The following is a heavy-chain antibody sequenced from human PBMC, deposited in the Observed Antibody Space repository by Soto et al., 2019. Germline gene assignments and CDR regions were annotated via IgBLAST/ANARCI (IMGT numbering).Heavy chain of an antibody. Sequence: GGSLRLSCAASGFTFSSYAMSWVRQAPGKGLEWVSAISGSGGSTYYADSVKGRFTISRDNSKNTLYLQMNSLRAEDTAVYYCVKDPLARHGDGSIDYWGQGTLVTVSS. V-gene: IGHV3-23*01. J-gene: IGHJ4*02. CDR1: GFTFSSYA. CDR2: ISGSGGST. D-gene: IGHD4-17*01. CDR3: VKDPLARHGDGSIDY.